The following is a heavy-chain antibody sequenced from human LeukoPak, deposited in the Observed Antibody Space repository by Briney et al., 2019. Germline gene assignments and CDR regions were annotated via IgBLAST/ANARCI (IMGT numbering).Heavy chain of an antibody. V-gene: IGHV3-11*01. CDR2: ISSSGGTI. Sequence: KSGGSLRLSCAASGFTFSDYYMGWFRQAPGKGLEWVLYISSSGGTIYYVDSLKGRFTISRDNAKNSLYLQMNSLRAEDTAVYYCARARGSYSFDYWGQGTLVTVSS. CDR3: ARARGSYSFDY. CDR1: GFTFSDYY. J-gene: IGHJ4*02. D-gene: IGHD1-26*01.